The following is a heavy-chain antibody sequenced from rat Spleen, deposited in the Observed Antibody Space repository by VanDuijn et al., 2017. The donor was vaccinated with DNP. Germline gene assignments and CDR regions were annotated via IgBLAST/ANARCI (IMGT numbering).Heavy chain of an antibody. CDR2: IGSPAYAP. CDR1: GFTFSAYC. V-gene: IGHV5S13*01. J-gene: IGHJ2*01. Sequence: EVQLVESGGGLVQPGRSLKLSCAASGFTFSAYCMAWVRQAPAKGLEWVAYIGSPAYAPYYTDSVKGRFAISRDNAENTVYLQMSSLRSEDTATYYCASWAPIAPLSTSNYWGQGVMVTVSS. D-gene: IGHD1-2*01. CDR3: ASWAPIAPLSTSNY.